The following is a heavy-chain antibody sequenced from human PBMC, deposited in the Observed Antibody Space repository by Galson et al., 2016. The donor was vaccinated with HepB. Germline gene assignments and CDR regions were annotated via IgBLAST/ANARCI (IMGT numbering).Heavy chain of an antibody. CDR3: ARIIRPFAEFDS. V-gene: IGHV3-7*01. D-gene: IGHD3-16*01. J-gene: IGHJ4*02. CDR1: GFTSSNHW. Sequence: SLRLSCAASGFTSSNHWMSWVRQAPGKGLEWVAGISQDGGKKDYLESVKGRFTISRDNAKNSLYLQMDNLRAEDTAVYYCARIIRPFAEFDSWGQGTLVTV. CDR2: ISQDGGKK.